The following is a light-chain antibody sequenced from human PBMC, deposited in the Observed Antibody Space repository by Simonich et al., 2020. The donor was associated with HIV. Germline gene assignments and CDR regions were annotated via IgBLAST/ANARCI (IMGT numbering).Light chain of an antibody. J-gene: IGLJ3*02. CDR1: SSNIGADYD. CDR3: QSYDSSLSGSRV. V-gene: IGLV1-40*01. Sequence: QSVLTQPPSVSGAPGQRVTISCTGSSSNIGADYDIHWYQQLPGTAPKLLICGNSNRPSGVPDRFSGAKSGTSASLAITGLQAEDEAHYYCQSYDSSLSGSRVFGGGTKLTVL. CDR2: GNS.